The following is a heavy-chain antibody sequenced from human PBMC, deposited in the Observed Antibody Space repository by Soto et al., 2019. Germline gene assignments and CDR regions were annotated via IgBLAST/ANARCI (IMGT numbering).Heavy chain of an antibody. J-gene: IGHJ6*02. CDR1: GFTFSSYW. V-gene: IGHV5-10-1*01. CDR3: ARLGHDYSNSGMDV. Sequence: PGESLKISCKGSGFTFSSYWINWVRQMPGKGLEWMGKIDPSDSSTTYSPTYSPSFQGHVTISVDKSITTAYLQWSSLKASDTAMYYCARLGHDYSNSGMDVWVQGTTVTVSS. CDR2: IDPSDSSTTYSP. D-gene: IGHD4-4*01.